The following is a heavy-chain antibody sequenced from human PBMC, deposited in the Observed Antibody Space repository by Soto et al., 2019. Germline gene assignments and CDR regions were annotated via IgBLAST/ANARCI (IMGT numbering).Heavy chain of an antibody. J-gene: IGHJ4*02. CDR3: GRGSRELGRFDY. Sequence: QVQLVQSGAEVKKPGASVKVSCKASGYTFTSYDINWVRQATGQGLEWMGWMNPNSGNTGYAQKVPGRVTMTRNTSISTAYMELSGLRSEDNAVYYCGRGSRELGRFDYWGQGTLVTVSS. CDR2: MNPNSGNT. V-gene: IGHV1-8*01. CDR1: GYTFTSYD. D-gene: IGHD2-15*01.